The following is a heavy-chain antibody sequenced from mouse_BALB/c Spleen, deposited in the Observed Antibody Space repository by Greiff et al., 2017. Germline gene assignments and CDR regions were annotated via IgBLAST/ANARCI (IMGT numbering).Heavy chain of an antibody. CDR3: ARHPTAFFPYYAMDY. CDR1: GFTFSDYY. D-gene: IGHD1-2*01. Sequence: EVKLVESGGGLVKPGGSLKLSCAASGFTFSDYYMYWVRQTPEKRLEWVATISDGGSYTYYPDSVKGRFTISRDNAKNNLYLQMSSLKSEDTAMYYCARHPTAFFPYYAMDYWGQGTSVTVSS. J-gene: IGHJ4*01. V-gene: IGHV5-4*02. CDR2: ISDGGSYT.